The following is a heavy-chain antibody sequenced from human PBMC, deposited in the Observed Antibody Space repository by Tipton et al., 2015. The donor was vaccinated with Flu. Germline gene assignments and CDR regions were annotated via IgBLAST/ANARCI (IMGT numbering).Heavy chain of an antibody. V-gene: IGHV4-4*08. D-gene: IGHD3-10*01. J-gene: IGHJ4*02. CDR3: ARTTYYYGSGSSDY. CDR1: GGPIGSYY. CDR2: IYNSEYT. Sequence: TLSLTCTVSGGPIGSYYWNWVRQPPGKGLEWIGYIYNSEYTKYNPSLKSRVTISVDMAKNQFSQRLSSVTAADTAVYYCARTTYYYGSGSSDYWGQGTLVTVSS.